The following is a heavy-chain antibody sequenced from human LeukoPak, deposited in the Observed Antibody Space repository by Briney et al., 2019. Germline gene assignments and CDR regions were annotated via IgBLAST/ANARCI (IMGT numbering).Heavy chain of an antibody. J-gene: IGHJ5*02. CDR1: GYTFTGYY. CDR3: ARGLLTGGGNSEHLCWFDP. V-gene: IGHV1-2*02. Sequence: GASVKVSCKASGYTFTGYYMHWVRQAPGQGLEWLGWINPNSGGTNYAQKFQGRVTMTRDTSISTAYMEMSRLRSDDTAVYYCARGLLTGGGNSEHLCWFDPWGQGTLVTVSS. D-gene: IGHD4-23*01. CDR2: INPNSGGT.